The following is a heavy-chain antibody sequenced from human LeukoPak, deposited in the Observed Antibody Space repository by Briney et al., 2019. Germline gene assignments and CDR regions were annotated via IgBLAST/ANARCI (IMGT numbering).Heavy chain of an antibody. Sequence: MPSETLSLTCTVSGYSISSGYYWGWIRQPPGKGLEWIGSIYHSGSTYYNPSLKSRVTISVDTSKNQFSLKLSSVTPADTAVYYCARDSYGSGSSYNDYYYYMDVWGKGTTVTIS. CDR3: ARDSYGSGSSYNDYYYYMDV. V-gene: IGHV4-38-2*02. CDR1: GYSISSGYY. CDR2: IYHSGST. J-gene: IGHJ6*03. D-gene: IGHD3-10*01.